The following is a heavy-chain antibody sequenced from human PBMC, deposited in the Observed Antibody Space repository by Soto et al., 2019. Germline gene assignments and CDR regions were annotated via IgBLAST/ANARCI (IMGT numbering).Heavy chain of an antibody. CDR1: GFTFSSYA. CDR2: ISGSGGST. D-gene: IGHD6-13*01. Sequence: PGGSLRLSCAASGFTFSSYAMSWVRQAPGKGLEWVSAISGSGGSTYYADSVKGRFTISRDNSKNTLYLQMNSLRAEDTAVYYCAKDLPAAGTKKTGYFDYWGQGTLVTVSS. CDR3: AKDLPAAGTKKTGYFDY. J-gene: IGHJ4*02. V-gene: IGHV3-23*01.